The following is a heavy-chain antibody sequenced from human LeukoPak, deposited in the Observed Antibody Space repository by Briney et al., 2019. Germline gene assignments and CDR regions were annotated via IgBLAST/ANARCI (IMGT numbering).Heavy chain of an antibody. CDR1: GFTFSSYG. J-gene: IGHJ4*02. CDR2: IQSRTYGAAT. D-gene: IGHD2-2*01. CDR3: TASDHRYCSSISCHFDY. Sequence: GGTLRLSCAASGFTFSSYGMSWVRQAPGKGLEWVAFIQSRTYGAATQYAASVKGRFTISRDDSKGIAFLQMNSLKTEDTAVYYCTASDHRYCSSISCHFDYWGQGALATVSS. V-gene: IGHV3-49*04.